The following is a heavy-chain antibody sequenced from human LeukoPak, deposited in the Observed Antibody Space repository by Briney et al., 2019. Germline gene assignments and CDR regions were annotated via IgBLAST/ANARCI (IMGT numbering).Heavy chain of an antibody. D-gene: IGHD3-10*01. CDR2: MNPNSGNT. V-gene: IGHV1-8*01. Sequence: ASVKVSCKASGYTFTSYDINWVRQATGQGLEWMGWMNPNSGNTGYAQKFQGRVTMTRNTSMSTAYMELSSLRSEDTAVYYCARGTIGYYGSGTSYYFDYWGQGTLVTVSS. CDR3: ARGTIGYYGSGTSYYFDY. CDR1: GYTFTSYD. J-gene: IGHJ4*02.